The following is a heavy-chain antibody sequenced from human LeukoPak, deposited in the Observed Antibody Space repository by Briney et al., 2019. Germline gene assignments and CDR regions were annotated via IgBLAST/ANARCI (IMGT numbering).Heavy chain of an antibody. D-gene: IGHD5-12*01. CDR2: INTNSGVT. J-gene: IGHJ5*02. V-gene: IGHV1-2*02. Sequence: GASVKVSCEASGLTFTGVTYIHWVRQAPGQGPEWMGWINTNSGVTDYARKFQGRVTMTRDTSVSTAYMELYRLTYDDTAMYYCTRDRLSKWFDPWGQGTLDTVSS. CDR1: GLTFTGVTY. CDR3: TRDRLSKWFDP.